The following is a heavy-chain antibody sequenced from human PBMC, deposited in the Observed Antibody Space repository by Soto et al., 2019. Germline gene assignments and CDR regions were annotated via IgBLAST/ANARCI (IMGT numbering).Heavy chain of an antibody. V-gene: IGHV4-31*11. Sequence: SSETLSLTCAVSGGSITSGAYYWTWIRQHPGKGLEWIAYIHYSGRTYYNPSLKSRVTISVDTSNNQFSLKLSSVTAADTAVYXCARYYFDSSGYSNWFDPWGQGTLVTVSS. CDR3: ARYYFDSSGYSNWFDP. D-gene: IGHD3-22*01. CDR1: GGSITSGAYY. CDR2: IHYSGRT. J-gene: IGHJ5*02.